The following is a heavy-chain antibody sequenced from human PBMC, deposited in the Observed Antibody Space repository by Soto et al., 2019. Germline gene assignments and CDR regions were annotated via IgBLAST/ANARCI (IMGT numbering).Heavy chain of an antibody. Sequence: GASVKVSCKVSGYTLTELSMHWVRQAPGKGLEWMGGFDPEDGETIYAQKFQGRVTMTEDTSTDTAYMELSSLRSEDTAVYYCARDCITTSCYSGYYYYGMDVWGQGTTVTVSS. J-gene: IGHJ6*02. CDR2: FDPEDGET. V-gene: IGHV1-24*01. CDR3: ARDCITTSCYSGYYYYGMDV. D-gene: IGHD2-2*01. CDR1: GYTLTELS.